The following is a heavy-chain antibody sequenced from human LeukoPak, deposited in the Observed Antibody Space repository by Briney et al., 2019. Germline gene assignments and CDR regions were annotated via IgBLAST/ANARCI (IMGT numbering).Heavy chain of an antibody. J-gene: IGHJ6*03. CDR1: GFTFSSYG. CDR2: ISAYNGNT. D-gene: IGHD3-9*01. CDR3: TRVSFYDIARTAVYYYYYMDV. Sequence: PGGSLRLSCAASGFTFSSYGISWVRQAPGQGLEWMGWISAYNGNTNYAQKLQGRVTMTTDTSTSTAYMELRSLRSDDTAVYYCTRVSFYDIARTAVYYYYYMDVWGKGTTVTISS. V-gene: IGHV1-18*01.